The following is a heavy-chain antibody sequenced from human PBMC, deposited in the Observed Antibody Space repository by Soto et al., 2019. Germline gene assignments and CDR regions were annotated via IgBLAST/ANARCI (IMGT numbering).Heavy chain of an antibody. CDR3: VRDRGAVWGNYPKRAPKFDS. CDR1: GDYISRGAYY. V-gene: IGHV4-31*03. Sequence: PSETLSLTCTVSGDYISRGAYYWTWIRQHPGKGLEWIGYISNSGRTYYNPSLKSRLTISLDTSENQFSLKLTSVTAADEAIFYCVRDRGAVWGNYPKRAPKFDSWGQGTPVTVSS. CDR2: ISNSGRT. J-gene: IGHJ4*02. D-gene: IGHD3-16*01.